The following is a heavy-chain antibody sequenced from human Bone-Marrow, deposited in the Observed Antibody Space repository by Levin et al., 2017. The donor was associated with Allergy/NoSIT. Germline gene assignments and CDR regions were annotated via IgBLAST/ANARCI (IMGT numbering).Heavy chain of an antibody. J-gene: IGHJ6*03. V-gene: IGHV3-74*01. D-gene: IGHD6-6*01. CDR2: INSDGSSGSST. CDR3: ARNQGASSSGVHHYYMDV. Sequence: PGGSLRLSCAASGFTFSSYWMHWVRQAPGKGLVWVSRINSDGSSGSSTAYADSVKGRFTISRDTAKNTLYLQMNSLRAEDTAVYYCARNQGASSSGVHHYYMDVWGKGTTVTVSS. CDR1: GFTFSSYW.